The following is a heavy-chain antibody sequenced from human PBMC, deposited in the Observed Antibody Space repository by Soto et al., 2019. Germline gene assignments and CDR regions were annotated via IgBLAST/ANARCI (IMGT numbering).Heavy chain of an antibody. Sequence: EVQLLESGGGLVQPGGSLRLSCAASGFTFSSYAMSWVRQAPGQGLEWVSAISGSGGSTYYADSVKGRFTISRDNSKNTLDLQMNSLRAEDTAVYYCAKCPSGWYDGWFDPWGQGTLVTVSS. D-gene: IGHD6-19*01. J-gene: IGHJ5*02. CDR2: ISGSGGST. V-gene: IGHV3-23*01. CDR1: GFTFSSYA. CDR3: AKCPSGWYDGWFDP.